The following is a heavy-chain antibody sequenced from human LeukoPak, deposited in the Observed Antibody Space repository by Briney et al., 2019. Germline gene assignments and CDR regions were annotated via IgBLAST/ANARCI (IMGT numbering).Heavy chain of an antibody. V-gene: IGHV4-34*01. CDR2: INHSGST. CDR3: ARDYWFGELFDY. D-gene: IGHD3-10*01. J-gene: IGHJ4*02. CDR1: GGSFSGYY. Sequence: SETLSLTCAVYGGSFSGYYWSWIRQPPGKGLEWIGEINHSGSTNYNPSLKSRVTISVDTSKNQFSLKLSSVTAADTAVYYCARDYWFGELFDYWGQGTLVTVSS.